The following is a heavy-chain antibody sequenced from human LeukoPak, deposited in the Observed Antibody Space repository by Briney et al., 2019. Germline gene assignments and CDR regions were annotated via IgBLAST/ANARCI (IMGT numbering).Heavy chain of an antibody. CDR1: GFTVSSNY. CDR2: IYSGGST. V-gene: IGHV3-66*02. Sequence: SGGSLRLSCAASGFTVSSNYMSWVRQAPGKGLEWVSVIYSGGSTYYADSVKGRFTISRDNSKNTLYLQMNSLRAEDTAVYYCARGRPVAGTTYPYYFDYWGQGTLVTVSS. J-gene: IGHJ4*02. CDR3: ARGRPVAGTTYPYYFDY. D-gene: IGHD6-19*01.